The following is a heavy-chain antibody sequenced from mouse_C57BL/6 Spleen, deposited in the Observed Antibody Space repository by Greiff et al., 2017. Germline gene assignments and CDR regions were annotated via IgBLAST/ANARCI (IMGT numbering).Heavy chain of an antibody. CDR2: IDPETGGT. J-gene: IGHJ2*01. D-gene: IGHD1-1*01. Sequence: QVQLQQSGAELVRPGASVTLSCKASGYTFTDYEMHWVKQTPVHGLEWIGAIDPETGGTAYNQKFKGKTILTADKSSSTAYMELRRLTSEDSAVYYCTKRDYYGSLDYWGRGTTLTVSS. CDR1: GYTFTDYE. CDR3: TKRDYYGSLDY. V-gene: IGHV1-15*01.